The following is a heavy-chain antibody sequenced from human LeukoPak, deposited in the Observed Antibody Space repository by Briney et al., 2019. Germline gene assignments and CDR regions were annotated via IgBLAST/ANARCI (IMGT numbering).Heavy chain of an antibody. Sequence: ASVKVSCKASGYTFTSYGISWVRQAPGQGLEWMGWISAYNGNTNYAQKLQGRVTMTTDTSTSTAYMELRSLRSDDTAVYYCASVPDYCSSTSCYRDTFDIWGQGTMVTVSS. V-gene: IGHV1-18*01. CDR1: GYTFTSYG. CDR3: ASVPDYCSSTSCYRDTFDI. J-gene: IGHJ3*02. D-gene: IGHD2-2*02. CDR2: ISAYNGNT.